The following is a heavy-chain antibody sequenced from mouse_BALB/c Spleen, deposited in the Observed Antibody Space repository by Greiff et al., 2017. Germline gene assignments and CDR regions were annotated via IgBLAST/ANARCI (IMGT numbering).Heavy chain of an antibody. Sequence: EVQRVESGGGLVKPGGSLKLSCAASGFAFSSYDMSWVRQTPEKRLEWVAYISSGGGSTYYPDTVKGRFTISRDNAKNTLYLQMSSLKSEDTAMYYCARHPQYGGFAYWGQGTLVTVSA. CDR2: ISSGGGST. D-gene: IGHD2-10*02. V-gene: IGHV5-12-1*01. J-gene: IGHJ3*01. CDR3: ARHPQYGGFAY. CDR1: GFAFSSYD.